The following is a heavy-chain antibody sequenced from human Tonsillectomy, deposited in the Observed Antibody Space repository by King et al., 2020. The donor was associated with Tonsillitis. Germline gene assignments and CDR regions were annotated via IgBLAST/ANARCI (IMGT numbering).Heavy chain of an antibody. CDR1: GFTFNIYA. CDR2: ISSNGGST. J-gene: IGHJ4*02. D-gene: IGHD3-10*01. Sequence: DVQLVESGGGLVQPGGSLRLSCSASGFTFNIYAMHWVRQAPGKGLEYVSAISSNGGSTYYADSVKGRFTISRDNSKNTLYLQMSSLRPDDTAVYYCVKLVFASGTIPGAPLWGQGTLVTVSS. V-gene: IGHV3-64D*06. CDR3: VKLVFASGTIPGAPL.